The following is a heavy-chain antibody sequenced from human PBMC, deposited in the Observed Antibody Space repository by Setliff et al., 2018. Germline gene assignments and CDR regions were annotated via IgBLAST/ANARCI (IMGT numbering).Heavy chain of an antibody. CDR3: GRPLVGVTTGFEN. J-gene: IGHJ4*02. V-gene: IGHV4-39*07. CDR1: GGSISSSSYY. Sequence: ETLSLTCTVSGGSISSSSYYWGWIRQPPGKGLEWIGSIDHSGSTHYNPSLKSRVTISVDTAKNQFSLKLRSVTAADTAVYYCGRPLVGVTTGFENWGQGTLVTVSS. D-gene: IGHD1-26*01. CDR2: IDHSGST.